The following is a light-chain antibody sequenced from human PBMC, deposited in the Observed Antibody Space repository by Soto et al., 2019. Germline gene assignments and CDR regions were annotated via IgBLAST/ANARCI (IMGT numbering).Light chain of an antibody. CDR2: GAS. CDR1: QSVSSSY. V-gene: IGKV3-20*01. CDR3: QQYCSSPFT. J-gene: IGKJ3*01. Sequence: EIVLTQSPGTLSLSPGERATLSCRASQSVSSSYLAWYQQKPVQAPRLLIYGASSRATGIPDRFSGSGSVTDFTLTISRLEPEDFAVYYCQQYCSSPFTFGPGTKVYIK.